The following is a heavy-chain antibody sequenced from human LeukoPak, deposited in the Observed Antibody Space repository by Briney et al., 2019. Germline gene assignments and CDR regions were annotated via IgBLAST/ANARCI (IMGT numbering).Heavy chain of an antibody. Sequence: ASVTVSCTASGYTFTSYDINWVRHATGQGLEWMGWMSPNSGDTGYAQKFQGRVTMTRDTSISTAFMELTSLRSGDTAVYYCARGPPNWGFDFWGQGALVTVSS. D-gene: IGHD7-27*01. CDR2: MSPNSGDT. CDR3: ARGPPNWGFDF. CDR1: GYTFTSYD. J-gene: IGHJ4*02. V-gene: IGHV1-8*01.